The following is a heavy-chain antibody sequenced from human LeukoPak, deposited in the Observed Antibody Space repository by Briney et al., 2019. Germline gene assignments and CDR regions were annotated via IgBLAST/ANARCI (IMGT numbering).Heavy chain of an antibody. CDR1: GYTFTSYG. D-gene: IGHD3-22*01. CDR3: ARYYDSSGPNYYGMDV. V-gene: IGHV1-18*01. J-gene: IGHJ6*02. CDR2: ISAYNGHT. Sequence: ASVKVSCKASGYTFTSYGISWVRQAPGQGLEWMGWISAYNGHTNYAQKFQGRVTMTTDTSTSTVYMELRSLRSDDTAVYYCARYYDSSGPNYYGMDVWGQGTTVTVFS.